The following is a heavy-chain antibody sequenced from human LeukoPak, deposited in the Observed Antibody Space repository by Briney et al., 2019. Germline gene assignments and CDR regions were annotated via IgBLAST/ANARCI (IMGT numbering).Heavy chain of an antibody. V-gene: IGHV4-59*01. D-gene: IGHD3-10*01. Sequence: SETLSLTCTVSGGSISSYYWSWTRQPPGKGLEWIGYIYYSGSTNYNPSLKSRVTISVDTSKNQFSLKLSSVTAADTAVYYCARAMVRGVINSYYFDYWGQGTLVTISS. CDR1: GGSISSYY. CDR3: ARAMVRGVINSYYFDY. CDR2: IYYSGST. J-gene: IGHJ4*02.